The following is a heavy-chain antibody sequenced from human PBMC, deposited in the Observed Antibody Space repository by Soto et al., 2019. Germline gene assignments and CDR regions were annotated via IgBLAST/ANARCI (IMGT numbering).Heavy chain of an antibody. V-gene: IGHV3-23*01. CDR2: ISAGGGSP. D-gene: IGHD6-6*01. CDR1: GYSFSTYA. J-gene: IGHJ5*02. Sequence: EVQLLESGGGLVQPGGSRRLSCAASGYSFSTYAMSWVRQAPGKGLEWVSGISAGGGSPFIADSVKGRFIISRDNAKDTLYLQMNSLTGEDTAIYYCVKHAEYQLVSWFDPWGQGTLVTVSS. CDR3: VKHAEYQLVSWFDP.